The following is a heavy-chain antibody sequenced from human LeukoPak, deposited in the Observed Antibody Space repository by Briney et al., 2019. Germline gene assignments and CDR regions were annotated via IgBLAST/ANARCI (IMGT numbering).Heavy chain of an antibody. CDR1: GFTFTSSA. Sequence: SVKVSCKASGFTFTSSAVQWVRQARGQRLEWIGWIVVGSGNTNYAQKFQERVTVTRDMSTSTAYMELSSLRSEDTAVYYCAAGVGQLWLLLDYWGQGTLVTVSS. CDR2: IVVGSGNT. J-gene: IGHJ4*02. V-gene: IGHV1-58*01. D-gene: IGHD5-18*01. CDR3: AAGVGQLWLLLDY.